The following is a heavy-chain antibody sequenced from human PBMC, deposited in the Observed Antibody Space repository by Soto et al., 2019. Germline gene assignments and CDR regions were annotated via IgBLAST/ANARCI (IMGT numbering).Heavy chain of an antibody. J-gene: IGHJ4*02. V-gene: IGHV4-4*02. CDR1: GGSISSSNW. CDR2: IYHSGST. D-gene: IGHD6-19*01. Sequence: QVQLQESGPGLVKPSGTLSLTCAVSGGSISSSNWWSWVRQPPGKGLEWIGEIYHSGSTNYNPSLKSRVTMSVDKSKNQFSLKLSSVTAADTAVYYCARGGGADSSGWYSLDYWGQGTLVTVSS. CDR3: ARGGGADSSGWYSLDY.